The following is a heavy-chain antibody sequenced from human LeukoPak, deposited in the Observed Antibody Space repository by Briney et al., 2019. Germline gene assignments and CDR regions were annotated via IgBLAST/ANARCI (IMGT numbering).Heavy chain of an antibody. CDR3: ARVMGNYFDY. D-gene: IGHD7-27*01. Sequence: SETLSLTCTVSGYSISSGYYWGWIRQPPGKGLEWIGTIYHSGNTYYNPSLKSRVTISVDTSKNQFSLKLTSVTAADTAVHYCARVMGNYFDYWGQGILVTVSS. J-gene: IGHJ4*02. CDR2: IYHSGNT. V-gene: IGHV4-38-2*02. CDR1: GYSISSGYY.